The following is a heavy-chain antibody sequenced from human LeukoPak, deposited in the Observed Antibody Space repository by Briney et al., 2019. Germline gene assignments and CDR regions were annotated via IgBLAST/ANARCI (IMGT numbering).Heavy chain of an antibody. CDR2: ISSSGSTI. CDR3: ARGKYSFDY. J-gene: IGHJ4*02. V-gene: IGHV3-11*01. Sequence: RPGGSLRLSCAASGFTFSDSYMSWIRQAPGKGLEYISYISSSGSTIYYADSVKGRFTLSRDNAKNSLSLEMNSLRAEDTAVYYCARGKYSFDYWGQGTLVTVPS. CDR1: GFTFSDSY.